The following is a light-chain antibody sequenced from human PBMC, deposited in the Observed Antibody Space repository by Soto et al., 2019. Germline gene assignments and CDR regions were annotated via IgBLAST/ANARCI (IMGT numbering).Light chain of an antibody. Sequence: EVVLTQSPATLSLSPGDSATLSCRASRSISSYLAWYQQKPGQAPSLLIYGASTRATGIPARFTGSGSGTDFTLTISSLQAEDVAVYYCQQYYTTPLTFGGGTKVDIK. J-gene: IGKJ4*01. V-gene: IGKV3-15*01. CDR3: QQYYTTPLT. CDR2: GAS. CDR1: RSISSY.